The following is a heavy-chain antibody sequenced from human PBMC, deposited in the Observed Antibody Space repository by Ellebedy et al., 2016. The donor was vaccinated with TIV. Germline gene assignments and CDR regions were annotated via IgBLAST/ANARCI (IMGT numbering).Heavy chain of an antibody. CDR2: IYHSGST. CDR1: GGSISSYS. CDR3: ARVGSVGACDY. V-gene: IGHV4-30-2*01. J-gene: IGHJ4*02. Sequence: SETLSLTXTVSGGSISSYSWSWIRQPPGKGLEWIGYIYHSGSTYYNPSLKSRVTISVDRSKNQFSLKLSSVTAADTAVYYCARVGSVGACDYWGQGTLVTVSS. D-gene: IGHD1-26*01.